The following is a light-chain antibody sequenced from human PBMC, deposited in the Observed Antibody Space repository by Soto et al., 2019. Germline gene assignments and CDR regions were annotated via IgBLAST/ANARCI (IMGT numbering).Light chain of an antibody. CDR3: CSYAGTTSYV. CDR1: SSDIGSHNL. J-gene: IGLJ1*01. V-gene: IGLV2-23*01. CDR2: EGS. Sequence: QSVLTQPASVSGSPGQSITISCTGISSDIGSHNLVSWYQQHPGKAPKLMIHEGSKRPSGVSNRFSASKSGNTASLTISGLQAEDEADYYGCSYAGTTSYVFGTGTKLTVL.